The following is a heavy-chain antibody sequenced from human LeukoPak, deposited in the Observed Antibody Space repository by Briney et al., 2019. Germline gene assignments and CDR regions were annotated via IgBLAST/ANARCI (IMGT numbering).Heavy chain of an antibody. CDR3: AKVGFPASGWFDY. V-gene: IGHV3-23*01. D-gene: IGHD6-19*01. Sequence: GGSLRLSCAASGFSFSTYGMSWVRQAPGKGLEWVSASRSSGGTTYYADSVKGRFTISRDDSKNTLYLQMNSLRVEDTARYYCAKVGFPASGWFDYWGQGTLVTVSS. CDR1: GFSFSTYG. CDR2: SRSSGGTT. J-gene: IGHJ5*01.